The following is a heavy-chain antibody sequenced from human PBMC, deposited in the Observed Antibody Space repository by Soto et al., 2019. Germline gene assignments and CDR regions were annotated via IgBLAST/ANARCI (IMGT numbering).Heavy chain of an antibody. Sequence: ASLQVSRKPSGYPFTTYGIRWVRQAPGQGREWMGWINGYTGNTKYAQRFQGRVTMTRDTSTSTAYLEVRSLRSDDTAGYYCARDDIATRPQYYYGMDVWG. CDR3: ARDDIATRPQYYYGMDV. CDR1: GYPFTTYG. V-gene: IGHV1-18*04. J-gene: IGHJ6*02. CDR2: INGYTGNT. D-gene: IGHD6-6*01.